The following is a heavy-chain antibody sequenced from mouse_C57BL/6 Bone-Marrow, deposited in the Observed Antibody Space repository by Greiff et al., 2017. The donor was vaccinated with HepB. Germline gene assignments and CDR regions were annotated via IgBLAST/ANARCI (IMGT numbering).Heavy chain of an antibody. CDR1: GYTFTSYW. J-gene: IGHJ1*03. Sequence: VQLQQPGAELVMPGASVKLSCKASGYTFTSYWMHWVKQRPGQGLEWIGEIDPSDSYTNYNQKFKGKSTLTVDKSSSTAYMQLSSLTSEDSAVYYCARRITGTYWYFDVWGTGTTVTVSS. V-gene: IGHV1-69*01. CDR3: ARRITGTYWYFDV. D-gene: IGHD4-1*01. CDR2: IDPSDSYT.